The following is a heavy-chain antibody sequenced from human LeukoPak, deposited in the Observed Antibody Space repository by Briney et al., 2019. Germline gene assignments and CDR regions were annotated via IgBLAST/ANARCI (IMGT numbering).Heavy chain of an antibody. CDR3: ARGGGYGDYFDY. CDR2: IIPIFGTA. J-gene: IGHJ4*02. D-gene: IGHD4-17*01. V-gene: IGHV1-69*05. Sequence: SVKVSCKASGGTFSSYAISWVRQAPGQGLEWMGGIIPIFGTANYAQKFQGRVTITTDESTSTAYMELSSLRSEDTAVYYCARGGGYGDYFDYWGQGPLVTVSS. CDR1: GGTFSSYA.